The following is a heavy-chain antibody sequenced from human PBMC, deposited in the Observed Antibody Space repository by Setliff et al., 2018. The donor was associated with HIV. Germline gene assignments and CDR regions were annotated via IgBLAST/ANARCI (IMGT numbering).Heavy chain of an antibody. J-gene: IGHJ6*02. Sequence: PGGSLRLSCADSGFTFSNNDINWVRQAPGKGLEWVSYISSSGTIMFYADSVEGRFTLSRDIARNSVYLQMNSLRVEDTAMYYCARPSTRRRVAASGTVFYGMDVWGQGTTVTVSS. CDR2: ISSSGTIM. D-gene: IGHD6-25*01. CDR3: ARPSTRRRVAASGTVFYGMDV. V-gene: IGHV3-48*03. CDR1: GFTFSNND.